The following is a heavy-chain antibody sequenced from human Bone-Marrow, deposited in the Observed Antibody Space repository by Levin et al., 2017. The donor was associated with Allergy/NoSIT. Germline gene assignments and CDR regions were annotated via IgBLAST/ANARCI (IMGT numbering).Heavy chain of an antibody. D-gene: IGHD5-24*01. CDR1: GFTFSNAW. J-gene: IGHJ5*02. Sequence: GGSLRLSCAASGFTFSNAWMSWVRQTPGKGLEWVANIKEDGSEKYYVDSVKGRFTISRDNANNSLYVQMNSLGAEDTAVYYCARDQFRRATIGARWFDPWGQGTLVIVSS. CDR2: IKEDGSEK. CDR3: ARDQFRRATIGARWFDP. V-gene: IGHV3-7*01.